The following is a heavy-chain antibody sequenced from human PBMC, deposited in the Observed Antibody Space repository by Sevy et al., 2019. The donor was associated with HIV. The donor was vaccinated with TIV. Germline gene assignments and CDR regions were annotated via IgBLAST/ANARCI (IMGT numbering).Heavy chain of an antibody. D-gene: IGHD3-22*01. J-gene: IGHJ4*02. CDR2: INSDGSST. Sequence: GGSLRFSCAASGFTFSSYWMHWVRQAPGKGLVWVSRINSDGSSTSYADSVKGRFTISRDNAKNTLYLQMNSLRAEDTAVYYCARDRSVTMIVVGGYFDYWGQGTLVTVSS. CDR3: ARDRSVTMIVVGGYFDY. CDR1: GFTFSSYW. V-gene: IGHV3-74*01.